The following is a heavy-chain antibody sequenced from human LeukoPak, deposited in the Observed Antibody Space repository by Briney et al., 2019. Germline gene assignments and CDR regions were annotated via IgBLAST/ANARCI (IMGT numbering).Heavy chain of an antibody. CDR1: GFTFTTYN. D-gene: IGHD2-15*01. V-gene: IGHV3-48*02. CDR3: AKGHRYCTSGNCNSAIDY. Sequence: GGSLRLSCAASGFTFTTYNMNWVRQAPGKGLEWVSYISTTGSTIYYADSVKGRFTISRDNAKNSLYLQMNSLRDEDTAVYYCAKGHRYCTSGNCNSAIDYWGQGTLVTVSS. J-gene: IGHJ4*02. CDR2: ISTTGSTI.